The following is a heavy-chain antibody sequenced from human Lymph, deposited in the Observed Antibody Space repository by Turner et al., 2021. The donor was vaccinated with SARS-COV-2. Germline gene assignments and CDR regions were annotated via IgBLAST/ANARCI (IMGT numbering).Heavy chain of an antibody. CDR3: TTHSAPDY. D-gene: IGHD6-13*01. Sequence: EVQLVESGGGLGKPAGYPGLSCAASGFTVSNAWMTWVRQAAGKGLEWVGRIKTKTDGGTTDYAAPVKGRFTISRDDSKNTLYLQMNSLKTEDTAVYYCTTHSAPDYWGQGTLVTVSS. V-gene: IGHV3-15*01. CDR1: GFTVSNAW. CDR2: IKTKTDGGTT. J-gene: IGHJ4*02.